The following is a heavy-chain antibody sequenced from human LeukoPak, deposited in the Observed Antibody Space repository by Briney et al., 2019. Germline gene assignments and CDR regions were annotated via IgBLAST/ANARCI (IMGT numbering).Heavy chain of an antibody. Sequence: PGGSLRLSCAASGFTFSSYSMNWVRQAPGKGLEWVSYISSSSSTIYYADSVKGRFTISRDNAKNSLYLQMNSLRAEDTAVYYCASLTQYYDFWSGFDYWGQGTLVTASS. CDR1: GFTFSSYS. CDR3: ASLTQYYDFWSGFDY. D-gene: IGHD3-3*01. CDR2: ISSSSSTI. J-gene: IGHJ4*02. V-gene: IGHV3-48*01.